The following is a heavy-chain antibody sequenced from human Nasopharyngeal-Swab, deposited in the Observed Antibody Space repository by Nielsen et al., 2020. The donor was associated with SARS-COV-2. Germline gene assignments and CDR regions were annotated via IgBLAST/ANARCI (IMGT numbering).Heavy chain of an antibody. CDR3: ARGWRDGYSHYYYYGMDV. V-gene: IGHV3-13*01. Sequence: GGSLRLSCAASGFTFSSYDMHWVRQAPGKGLDWVSAIGTAGDTYYPGSVKGRITISRENAKNSLYLQMNSLRAGDTAVYYCARGWRDGYSHYYYYGMDVWGQGTTVTVSS. CDR2: IGTAGDT. D-gene: IGHD5-24*01. CDR1: GFTFSSYD. J-gene: IGHJ6*02.